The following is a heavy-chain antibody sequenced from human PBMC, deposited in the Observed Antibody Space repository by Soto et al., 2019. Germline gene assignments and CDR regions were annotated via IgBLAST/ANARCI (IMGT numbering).Heavy chain of an antibody. CDR2: IYYSGST. Sequence: SETLSLTCTVSGGSISSYYWSWIRQPPGKGLEWIGYIYYSGSTNYNPSLKSRVTISVDTSKNQFSLKLSSVTAADTAVYYCARDALYRSGPKYYYYGMDVWGQGTTVTVSS. J-gene: IGHJ6*02. V-gene: IGHV4-59*01. D-gene: IGHD6-19*01. CDR1: GGSISSYY. CDR3: ARDALYRSGPKYYYYGMDV.